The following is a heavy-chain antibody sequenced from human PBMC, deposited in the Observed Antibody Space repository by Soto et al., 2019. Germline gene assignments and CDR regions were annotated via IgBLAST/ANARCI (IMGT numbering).Heavy chain of an antibody. D-gene: IGHD3-10*01. J-gene: IGHJ6*02. Sequence: GGSLRLSCAASGFTFSSYGMHWVRQAPGKGLEWVAVISYDGSNKYYADSVKGRFTISRDNSENTLYLQMNSLIAEDTAVYYCAESGANRSKDVWGQGTTVTVSS. V-gene: IGHV3-30*03. CDR2: ISYDGSNK. CDR1: GFTFSSYG. CDR3: AESGANRSKDV.